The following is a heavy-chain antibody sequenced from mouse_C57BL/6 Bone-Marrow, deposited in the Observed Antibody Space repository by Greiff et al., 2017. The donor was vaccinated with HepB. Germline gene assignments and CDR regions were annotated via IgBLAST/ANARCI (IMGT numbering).Heavy chain of an antibody. J-gene: IGHJ1*03. V-gene: IGHV1-5*01. D-gene: IGHD2-1*01. CDR2: IYPGNSDT. CDR3: TRWGYYGNYGYFDV. Sequence: VQLQQSGTVLARPGASVKMSCKTSGYTFTSYWMHWVKQRPGQGLVWIGAIYPGNSDTSYNQKFKGKAKLTAVTSASTAYMELSSLTNEDSAVYYCTRWGYYGNYGYFDVWGTGTTVTVSS. CDR1: GYTFTSYW.